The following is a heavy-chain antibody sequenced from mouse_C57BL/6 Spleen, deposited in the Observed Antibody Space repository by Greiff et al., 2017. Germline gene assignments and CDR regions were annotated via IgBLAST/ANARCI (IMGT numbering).Heavy chain of an antibody. CDR3: GGRGWDEAWFAY. CDR1: GYTFTDYY. D-gene: IGHD4-1*01. J-gene: IGHJ3*01. CDR2: IYPGSGNT. Sequence: QVQLQQSGAELVRPGASVKLSCKASGYTFTDYYINWVKQRPGQGLEWIARIYPGSGNTYYNEKFKGKATLTAEKSSSTAYMQLSSLTSEDSAVYYCGGRGWDEAWFAYWGQGTLVTVSA. V-gene: IGHV1-76*01.